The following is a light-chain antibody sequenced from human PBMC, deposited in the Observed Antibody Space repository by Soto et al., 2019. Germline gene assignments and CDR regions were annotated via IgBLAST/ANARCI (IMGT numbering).Light chain of an antibody. V-gene: IGKV3-20*01. CDR2: GAS. CDR3: QQFSSLGT. J-gene: IGKJ1*01. Sequence: EIMLTQSPCTLSVSAGERATLSCRASQTVSTNYLAWYQQKPGQAPRLLIYGASKRATGIPDRFSGSGSGTDFTLTSSRLEPEDFAVYYCQQFSSLGTFGQGTKVDIK. CDR1: QTVSTNY.